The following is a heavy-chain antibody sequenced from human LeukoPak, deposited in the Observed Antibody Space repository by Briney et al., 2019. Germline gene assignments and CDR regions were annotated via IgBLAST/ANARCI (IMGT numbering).Heavy chain of an antibody. CDR3: ARESYQPSDY. CDR1: GFTFSSYS. CDR2: ISSGSSTI. J-gene: IGHJ4*02. V-gene: IGHV3-48*02. Sequence: GGSLRLSCAASGFTFSSYSMNWVRQAPGKGLEWVSYISSGSSTIYYADSVRGRFTISRDNAKNSLYLQMNSLRDEDTAVYYCARESYQPSDYWGQGTLVTVSS. D-gene: IGHD2-2*01.